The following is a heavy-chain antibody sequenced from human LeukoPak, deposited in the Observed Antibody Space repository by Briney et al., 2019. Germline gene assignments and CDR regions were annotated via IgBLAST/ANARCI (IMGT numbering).Heavy chain of an antibody. Sequence: GGSLRLSCAASGFTLSSYDMSWVRQAPGGGLEWVSGISGRGGRTYYADSVKGRFTLPRANSKNTLYLQMNRLRAEDSAVYYCAKGGDTSSWNFAYWGQGPLVTVSS. V-gene: IGHV3-23*01. D-gene: IGHD6-13*01. J-gene: IGHJ4*02. CDR1: GFTLSSYD. CDR2: ISGRGGRT. CDR3: AKGGDTSSWNFAY.